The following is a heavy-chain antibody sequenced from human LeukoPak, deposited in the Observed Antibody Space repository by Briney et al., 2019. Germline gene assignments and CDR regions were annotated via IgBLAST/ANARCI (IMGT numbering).Heavy chain of an antibody. V-gene: IGHV1-8*01. J-gene: IGHJ4*02. Sequence: GASVKVSCKASGYTFTSYDINWVRQATGQGLEWMGWMNPNSGNTGYAQKFQGRVTMTRDTSISTAYMELSRLRSDDTAVYYCARSGYSSGWYLRDDYWGQGTLVTVSS. CDR3: ARSGYSSGWYLRDDY. CDR1: GYTFTSYD. D-gene: IGHD6-19*01. CDR2: MNPNSGNT.